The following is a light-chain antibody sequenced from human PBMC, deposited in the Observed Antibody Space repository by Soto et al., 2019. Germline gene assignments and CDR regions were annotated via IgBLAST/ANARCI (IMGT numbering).Light chain of an antibody. V-gene: IGKV3-15*01. CDR3: QHYNNWPPYT. J-gene: IGKJ2*01. CDR2: GAS. Sequence: EVVMTQSPATLSLSPGERATLSCRASQSVSSNLVWYQQKPGQAPRLLIYGASTRATGIPARFSVSGSGTEFTLTISSLQSEDFAVYYCQHYNNWPPYTFGQGTKLEIK. CDR1: QSVSSN.